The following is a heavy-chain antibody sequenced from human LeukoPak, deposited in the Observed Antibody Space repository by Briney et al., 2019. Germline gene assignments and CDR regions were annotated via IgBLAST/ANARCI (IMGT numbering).Heavy chain of an antibody. CDR2: INSDGSST. CDR1: GFTFSSYW. CDR3: ARDGITIFGVVITYYFDY. Sequence: GGSLRLSCAASGFTFSSYWMHWVRQAPGKGLVWVSRINSDGSSTSYADSVKGRFTISRDNAKNTLYLQMNSLRAEDTAVYYCARDGITIFGVVITYYFDYWGQGTLVTVSS. D-gene: IGHD3-3*01. J-gene: IGHJ4*02. V-gene: IGHV3-74*01.